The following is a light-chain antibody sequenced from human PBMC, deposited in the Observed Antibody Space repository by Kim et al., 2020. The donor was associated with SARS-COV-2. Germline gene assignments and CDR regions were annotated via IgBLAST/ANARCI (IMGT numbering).Light chain of an antibody. CDR2: QHN. V-gene: IGLV3-1*01. Sequence: VSPGQTAYINCSGDTLGDKYPSWYQQKPGQSPVLVIYQHNKRPSGIPERFSGSNSGNTATLTISGTQALDEADYYCQAWDRSTVVFGGGTQLTVL. CDR3: QAWDRSTVV. J-gene: IGLJ2*01. CDR1: TLGDKY.